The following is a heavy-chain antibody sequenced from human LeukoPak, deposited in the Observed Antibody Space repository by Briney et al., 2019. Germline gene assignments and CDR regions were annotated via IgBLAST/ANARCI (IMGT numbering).Heavy chain of an antibody. V-gene: IGHV4-34*01. CDR1: GGSFSGYY. D-gene: IGHD3-10*01. CDR3: ARGQAGRGRRGRFDP. Sequence: SETLSLTCAVYGGSFSGYYWSWIRQPPGKGLEWIGEINHSGSTNYNPSLKSRVTISVDTSKNQFSLKLSSVTAVDTAVYYCARGQAGRGRRGRFDPWGQGTLVTVSS. CDR2: INHSGST. J-gene: IGHJ5*02.